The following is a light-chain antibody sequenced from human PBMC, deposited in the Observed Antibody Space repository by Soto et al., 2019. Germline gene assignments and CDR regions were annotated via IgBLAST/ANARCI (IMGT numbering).Light chain of an antibody. CDR1: SSNIGTYT. Sequence: QSVLTQPPSASGTTGQRVTISCSGSSSNIGTYTVNWYQQVPGTAPKLLIYSNNQRPSGVPDRFSGSKSGTSASLAISGLQSEDEADYYCAALDASLNGVIFGGGPKVTVL. V-gene: IGLV1-44*01. CDR2: SNN. J-gene: IGLJ2*01. CDR3: AALDASLNGVI.